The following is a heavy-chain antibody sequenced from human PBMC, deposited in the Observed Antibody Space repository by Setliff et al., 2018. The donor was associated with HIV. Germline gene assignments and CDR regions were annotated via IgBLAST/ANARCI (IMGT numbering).Heavy chain of an antibody. CDR2: MHTSGNT. CDR1: GDSISGYY. J-gene: IGHJ3*01. D-gene: IGHD2-15*01. V-gene: IGHV4-4*07. CDR3: ARDRIEVVVDGPHDVFDV. Sequence: SETLSLTCTSSGDSISGYYWSWIRQPAGKGLEWIGRMHTSGNTNYNPSLKSRVTLSVDTSKNQFFLKLTSLSAADTAVYYCARDRIEVVVDGPHDVFDVWGRGTTVTVS.